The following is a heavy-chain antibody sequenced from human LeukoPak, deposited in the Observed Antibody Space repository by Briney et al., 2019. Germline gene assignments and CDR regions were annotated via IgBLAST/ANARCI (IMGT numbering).Heavy chain of an antibody. CDR1: GGSISNYY. Sequence: SETLSLTCTVSGGSISNYYWNWIRQPPGKGLEWIGYIYYTGNTNYNASLKSRVTISVDTSKNQFSLKLSFVTAADSAVYYCARDRLQLQSWGQGTLVTVSS. CDR2: IYYTGNT. CDR3: ARDRLQLQS. D-gene: IGHD1-1*01. V-gene: IGHV4-59*01. J-gene: IGHJ5*02.